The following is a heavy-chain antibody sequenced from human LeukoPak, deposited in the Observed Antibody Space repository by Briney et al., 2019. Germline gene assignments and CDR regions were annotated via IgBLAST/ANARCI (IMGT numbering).Heavy chain of an antibody. CDR3: AKDQGGSSWVRYYGMDV. Sequence: GGSLRLSCAASGFTFSSYAMSWVRQAPGKGLEWGSGISGSGGSTYYADSVKGRFTISRDNSKNTLYLQMNSLRAEDTAVYYCAKDQGGSSWVRYYGMDVWGKGTTVTVSS. D-gene: IGHD6-13*01. CDR1: GFTFSSYA. V-gene: IGHV3-23*01. CDR2: ISGSGGST. J-gene: IGHJ6*04.